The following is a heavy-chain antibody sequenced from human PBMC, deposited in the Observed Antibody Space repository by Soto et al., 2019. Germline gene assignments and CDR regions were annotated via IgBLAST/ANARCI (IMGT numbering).Heavy chain of an antibody. V-gene: IGHV1-18*04. CDR3: ATDGTSNSGNLYAFDI. CDR2: VTPYKADT. J-gene: IGHJ3*02. Sequence: QAQLVQSGAEVKKSGASVRVSCKASGYTLTNYGVTWVRQAPGQGLEWLGRVTPYKADTNSAQNLKGRVTMAKDTSPTTAYLELRSLRSDDTVVYFCATDGTSNSGNLYAFDIWGQGPMFTVSA. D-gene: IGHD6-19*01. CDR1: GYTLTNYG.